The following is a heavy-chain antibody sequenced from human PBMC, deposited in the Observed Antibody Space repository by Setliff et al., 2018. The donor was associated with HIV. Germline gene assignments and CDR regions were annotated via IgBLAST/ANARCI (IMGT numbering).Heavy chain of an antibody. J-gene: IGHJ2*01. V-gene: IGHV4-59*12. CDR2: IYYTEIT. Sequence: PSETLSLTCSVSGDSLGSYYWSWIRQSPGKGLEWIGSIYYTEITNYNPSLKSRVTISVDMSKNQLSLKLSSVTAADTAVYYCLLWTGYYTYWFFDLWGRGALVTVSS. D-gene: IGHD3-3*01. CDR3: LLWTGYYTYWFFDL. CDR1: GDSLGSYY.